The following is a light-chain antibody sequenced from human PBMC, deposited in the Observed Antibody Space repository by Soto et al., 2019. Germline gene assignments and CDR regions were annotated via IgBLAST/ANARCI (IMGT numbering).Light chain of an antibody. CDR3: QQYGSWT. Sequence: EIVLTRSPGTLSVSPGERATLSCRASQTISSNYLAWYQQKPGQAPSLLIYGTSSRATGIPDRFSGSGSGTDCTLTIRRLEPEASAIYYCQQYGSWTFGQGTKVEIK. CDR1: QTISSNY. V-gene: IGKV3-20*01. CDR2: GTS. J-gene: IGKJ1*01.